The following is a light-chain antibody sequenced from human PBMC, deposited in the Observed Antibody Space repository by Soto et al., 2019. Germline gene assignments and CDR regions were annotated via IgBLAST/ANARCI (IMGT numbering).Light chain of an antibody. V-gene: IGKV1-9*01. CDR3: QQLNTYPVT. J-gene: IGKJ4*01. CDR2: AAS. CDR1: QGISRY. Sequence: IPFTQSPSSPSASVGDSVPITCRASQGISRYLAWYQQKPGRAPQLLISAASTLQSGVPSRFSGSGSGTHFTLVISSLQPEDFATYYCQQLNTYPVTFGGGTKVDI.